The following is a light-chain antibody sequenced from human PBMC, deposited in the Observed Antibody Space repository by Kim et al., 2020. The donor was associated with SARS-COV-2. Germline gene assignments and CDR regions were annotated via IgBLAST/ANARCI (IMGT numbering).Light chain of an antibody. CDR3: FSTDSSGNHRV. J-gene: IGLJ1*01. Sequence: SPGQTARITCSGDTLPKKYAYWYQQKSGQAPVLVIFEDSKRPSGIPERFSGSSSGTMATLTISEAQGEDEADYYCFSTDSSGNHRVFGTGTKVTVL. CDR1: TLPKKY. CDR2: EDS. V-gene: IGLV3-10*01.